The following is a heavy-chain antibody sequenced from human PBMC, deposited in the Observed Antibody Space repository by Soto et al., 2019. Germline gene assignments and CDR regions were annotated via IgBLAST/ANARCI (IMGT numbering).Heavy chain of an antibody. CDR1: GGTFSSYA. J-gene: IGHJ4*02. V-gene: IGHV1-69*05. CDR2: IIPIFGTA. CDR3: ARGSIAVAGLFDY. Sequence: ASVKVSCKASGGTFSSYAISWVRQAPGQGLEWMGGIIPIFGTANYAQKLQGRVTMTTDTSTSTAYMELRSLRSDDTAVYYCARGSIAVAGLFDYWGQGTLVTVSS. D-gene: IGHD6-19*01.